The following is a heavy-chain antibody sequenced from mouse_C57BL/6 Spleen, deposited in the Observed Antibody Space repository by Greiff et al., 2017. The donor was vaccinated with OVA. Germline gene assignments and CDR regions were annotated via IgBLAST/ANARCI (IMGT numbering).Heavy chain of an antibody. D-gene: IGHD1-1*01. CDR3: ARGITTVVEDFDY. CDR1: GYTFTSYW. V-gene: IGHV1-53*01. J-gene: IGHJ2*01. CDR2: INPSNGGT. Sequence: QVQLQQPGTELVKPGASVKLSCKASGYTFTSYWMHWVKQRPGQGLEWIGNINPSNGGTNYNEKFKSKATLTVDKSSSTAYMQLSSLTSEDSAVDYGARGITTVVEDFDYWGQGTTLTVSS.